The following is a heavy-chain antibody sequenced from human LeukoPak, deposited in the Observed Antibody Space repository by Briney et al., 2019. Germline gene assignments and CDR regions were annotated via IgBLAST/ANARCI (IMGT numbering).Heavy chain of an antibody. J-gene: IGHJ6*03. V-gene: IGHV3-20*04. CDR3: ARDPYNGYYGDDYYYYMDV. CDR1: GFTFDDYG. Sequence: GGSLRLSCAASGFTFDDYGMSWVRQAPGKGLEWVSGINWNGGSTGYADSVKGRFTISRDNAKNSLYLQMNSLRAEDTALYYCARDPYNGYYGDDYYYYMDVWGKGTTVTISS. D-gene: IGHD3-3*01. CDR2: INWNGGST.